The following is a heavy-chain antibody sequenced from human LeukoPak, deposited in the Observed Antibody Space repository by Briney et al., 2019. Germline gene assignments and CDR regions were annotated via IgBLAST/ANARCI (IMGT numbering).Heavy chain of an antibody. D-gene: IGHD1-26*01. CDR3: ARDGRDRPYAFDI. Sequence: SSETLSLTCAVYGGSFSGYYWSWIRQPPGKGLEWIGSIYHSGSTYYNPSLKSRVTISVDTSKNQFSLKLSSVTAADTAVYYCARDGRDRPYAFDIWGQGTMVTVSS. CDR2: IYHSGST. J-gene: IGHJ3*02. V-gene: IGHV4-34*01. CDR1: GGSFSGYY.